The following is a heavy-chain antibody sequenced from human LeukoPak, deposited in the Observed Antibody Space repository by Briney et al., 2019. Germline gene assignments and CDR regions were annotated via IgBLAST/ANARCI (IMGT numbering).Heavy chain of an antibody. CDR1: GFTLSSYA. Sequence: QPGGSLRLSCAVSGFTLSSYAMSWVRQAPGKGLEWVSSIHHSTETTYYTDSVKGRFTISRDSSRRTLYLQLTSPRAEDTAIYYCVRFSNSGSYLDSWGQGALVTVSS. CDR2: IHHSTETT. D-gene: IGHD1-26*01. V-gene: IGHV3-23*01. CDR3: VRFSNSGSYLDS. J-gene: IGHJ4*02.